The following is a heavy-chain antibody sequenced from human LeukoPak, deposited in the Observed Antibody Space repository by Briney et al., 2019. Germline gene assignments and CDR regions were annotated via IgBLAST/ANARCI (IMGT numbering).Heavy chain of an antibody. Sequence: PGGSLRLSCAASGFTFISYSIHWVRQAPGKGLEWVAFIRYDGSNKYYADSVKGRFTISRDNSKNTLYLQMNSLRAEDTAVYYCAKGSKEVLFTRDHYMDVWGKGTTVTISS. CDR3: AKGSKEVLFTRDHYMDV. CDR1: GFTFISYS. V-gene: IGHV3-30*02. J-gene: IGHJ6*03. CDR2: IRYDGSNK. D-gene: IGHD3-3*01.